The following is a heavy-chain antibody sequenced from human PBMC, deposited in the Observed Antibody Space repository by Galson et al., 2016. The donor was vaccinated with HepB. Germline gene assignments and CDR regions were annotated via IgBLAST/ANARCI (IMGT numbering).Heavy chain of an antibody. CDR3: ARVPGYYYGKDV. V-gene: IGHV3-53*01. CDR2: IYSGGTA. CDR1: GFTVSSSY. J-gene: IGHJ6*02. Sequence: SLRLSCAASGFTVSSSYMNWVRRAPGTGLEWVSVIYSGGTAYFADSGGSTYNAYADSVKGRFTISRDNSKNTLYLQMNSLRTEDTAVYYCARVPGYYYGKDVWGQGTTVTVPS.